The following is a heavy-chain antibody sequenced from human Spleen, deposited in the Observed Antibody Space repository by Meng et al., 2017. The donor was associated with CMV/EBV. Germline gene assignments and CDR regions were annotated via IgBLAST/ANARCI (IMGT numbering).Heavy chain of an antibody. CDR3: ARAGVVVVAATQGFDY. J-gene: IGHJ4*02. D-gene: IGHD2-15*01. V-gene: IGHV4-30-4*08. Sequence: QVQLQESGPGLVKPSQTLSLTCTVSGGSISSGDYYWSWIRQPPGKGLEWIGYIYYSGSTYYNPSLKSRVTTSVDTSKNQFSLKLSSVTAADTAVYYCARAGVVVVAATQGFDYWGQGTLVTVSS. CDR2: IYYSGST. CDR1: GGSISSGDYY.